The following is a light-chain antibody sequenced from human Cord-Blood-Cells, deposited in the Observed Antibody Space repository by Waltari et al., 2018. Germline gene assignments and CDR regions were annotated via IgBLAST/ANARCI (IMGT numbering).Light chain of an antibody. CDR1: SSDVGSYNL. Sequence: QSALTQPASVSGSPGQSIPISCTGTSSDVGSYNLVSCYQQHPGKAPKLMIYERSKRPSGVSNRFSGSKSGNTASLTISGLQAEDEADYYCCSYAGSSTWVFGGGTKLTVL. CDR3: CSYAGSSTWV. J-gene: IGLJ3*02. V-gene: IGLV2-23*01. CDR2: ERS.